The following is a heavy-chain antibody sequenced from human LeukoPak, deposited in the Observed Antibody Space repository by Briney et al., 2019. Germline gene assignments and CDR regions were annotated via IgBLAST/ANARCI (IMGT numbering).Heavy chain of an antibody. V-gene: IGHV3-23*01. CDR1: GFTFSSYA. D-gene: IGHD3-10*01. J-gene: IGHJ3*02. Sequence: SGGSLRLSCAASGFTFSSYAMSWVRQAPGKGLEWVSAISGSGGSTYYADSVKGRFTISRDNSKNTLYLQMNSPRAEDTAVYYCAKMLYGSGSYDAFDIWGQGTMVTVSS. CDR3: AKMLYGSGSYDAFDI. CDR2: ISGSGGST.